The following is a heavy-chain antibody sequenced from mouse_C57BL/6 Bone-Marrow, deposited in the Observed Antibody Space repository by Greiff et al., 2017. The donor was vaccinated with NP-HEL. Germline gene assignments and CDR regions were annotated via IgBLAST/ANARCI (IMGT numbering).Heavy chain of an antibody. CDR3: ARDERSGFAY. CDR1: GFTFSSYA. CDR2: ISDGGSYT. D-gene: IGHD3-2*02. J-gene: IGHJ3*01. V-gene: IGHV5-4*01. Sequence: DVMLVESGGGLVKPGGSLKLSCAASGFTFSSYAMSWVRQTPEKRLEWVATISDGGSYTYYPDNVKGRFTISRDNAKNNLYLQMSHLKSEDTAMYYCARDERSGFAYWGQGTLVTVSA.